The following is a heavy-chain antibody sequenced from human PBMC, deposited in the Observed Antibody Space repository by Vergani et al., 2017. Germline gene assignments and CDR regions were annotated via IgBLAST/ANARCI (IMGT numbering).Heavy chain of an antibody. CDR1: GGSISAGYYF. J-gene: IGHJ3*01. D-gene: IGHD2-15*01. V-gene: IGHV4-61*02. CDR2: ISASGNA. Sequence: QVQLQASGPGRVKPSQTLSLPCTMSGGSISAGYYFWSWIRQPAGKGLEWLGHISASGNASHSPSLKTRVSMSVDTSKNQFSLTVTSVTAADTAINCCARRSGGYYSGGKVHPLRTAFDVWGHGTVVTVSS. CDR3: ARRSGGYYSGGKVHPLRTAFDV.